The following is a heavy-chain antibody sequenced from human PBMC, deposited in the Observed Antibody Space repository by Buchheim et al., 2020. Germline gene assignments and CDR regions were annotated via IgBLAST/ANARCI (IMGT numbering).Heavy chain of an antibody. J-gene: IGHJ6*02. V-gene: IGHV3-7*01. CDR1: GFTFSSYW. CDR2: IKQDGSEK. D-gene: IGHD2-15*01. CDR3: ARDLAPHYYYYYGMDV. Sequence: VQLVESGGGLVQPGGSLRLSCAASGFTFSSYWMSWVRQAPGKGLEWVANIKQDGSEKYYVDSVKGRFTISRDNAKNSLYLQMNSLRAEDTAVYYCARDLAPHYYYYYGMDVWGQGTT.